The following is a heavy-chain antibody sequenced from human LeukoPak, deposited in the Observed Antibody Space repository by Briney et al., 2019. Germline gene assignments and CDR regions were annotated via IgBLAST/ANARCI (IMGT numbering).Heavy chain of an antibody. CDR3: ARDPAAAGTC. CDR2: ISYDGSNK. D-gene: IGHD6-13*01. J-gene: IGHJ4*02. CDR1: GFTFSSYA. V-gene: IGHV3-30-3*01. Sequence: GRSLRLSCAASGFTFSSYAMHWVRQAPGKGLEWVAVISYDGSNKYYADSVKGRFTISRDNSKNTLYLQMNSLRAEDTAVYYCARDPAAAGTCWGQGTLVTVSS.